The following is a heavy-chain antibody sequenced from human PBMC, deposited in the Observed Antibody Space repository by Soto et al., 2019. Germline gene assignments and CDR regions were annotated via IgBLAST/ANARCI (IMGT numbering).Heavy chain of an antibody. V-gene: IGHV3-23*01. CDR1: GFTFSSYA. CDR3: AKTLYYYDTSGYQ. CDR2: ISGSGYST. J-gene: IGHJ4*02. D-gene: IGHD3-22*01. Sequence: EVPLLESGGGLVQPGGSLRLSCAASGFTFSSYAMRWVRQAPGKGLEWVSAISGSGYSTYYADSVKGRFTISRDNSKNTLYLQMTSLRAEDPAVYYCAKTLYYYDTSGYQWGQGTVVTVSS.